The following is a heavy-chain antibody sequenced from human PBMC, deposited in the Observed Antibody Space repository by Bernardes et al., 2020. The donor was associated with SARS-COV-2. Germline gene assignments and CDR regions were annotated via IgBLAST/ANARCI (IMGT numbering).Heavy chain of an antibody. CDR1: GYTFTDYY. D-gene: IGHD3-3*01. CDR2: INPNSGGT. J-gene: IGHJ4*02. Sequence: ASVKVSCKASGYTFTDYYMSWVRQAPGQGLEWMGWINPNSGGTNYAQKFQGRVTMTCDTSISTAYMDLSRLRSDDTAGYYCARVGSGTYPPDFDYWGQGTLVTVSS. V-gene: IGHV1-2*02. CDR3: ARVGSGTYPPDFDY.